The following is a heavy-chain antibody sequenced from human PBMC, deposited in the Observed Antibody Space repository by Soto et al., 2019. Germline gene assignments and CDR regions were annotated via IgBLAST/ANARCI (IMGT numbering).Heavy chain of an antibody. D-gene: IGHD6-19*01. CDR1: GHSLSSGGYY. CDR2: IYFTGTT. Sequence: SDTLSLTCTVSGHSLSSGGYYWSWIRQHPGKGLEWVGYIYFTGTTLYNPSLKSRLAISVDTSKNQFSLKLTSVTAADTAVYYCARDWGSSGWPNWGQGVLVTVS. V-gene: IGHV4-31*03. CDR3: ARDWGSSGWPN. J-gene: IGHJ4*02.